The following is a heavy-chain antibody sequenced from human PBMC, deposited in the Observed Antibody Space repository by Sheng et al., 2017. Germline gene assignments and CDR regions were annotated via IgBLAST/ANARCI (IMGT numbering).Heavy chain of an antibody. CDR2: IYYSGST. CDR3: AREGDYDILTGSYYYYMDV. V-gene: IGHV4-39*07. J-gene: IGHJ6*03. CDR1: GGSISSSSYY. D-gene: IGHD3-9*01. Sequence: QLQLQESGPGLVKPSETLSLTCTVSGGSISSSSYYWGWIRQPPGKGLEWIGSIYYSGSTYYNPSLKSRVTISVDTSKNQFSLKLSSVTAADTAVYYCAREGDYDILTGSYYYYMDVWGKGTTVTVSS.